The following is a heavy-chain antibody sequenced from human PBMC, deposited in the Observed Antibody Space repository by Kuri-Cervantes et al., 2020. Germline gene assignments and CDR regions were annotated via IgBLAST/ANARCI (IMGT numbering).Heavy chain of an antibody. Sequence: ASVKVSCKASGYTFTGYYIHWVRQAPGQGPEWMGWINPNNGDTKYDPKFQGGVTLTRDTSIDTAYMELSRLRSDDTAVYYCAILSLVDAVTSMTSPHYYFFMDVWGKGTTVTVSS. CDR1: GYTFTGYY. J-gene: IGHJ6*03. CDR3: AILSLVDAVTSMTSPHYYFFMDV. V-gene: IGHV1-2*02. CDR2: INPNNGDT. D-gene: IGHD2/OR15-2a*01.